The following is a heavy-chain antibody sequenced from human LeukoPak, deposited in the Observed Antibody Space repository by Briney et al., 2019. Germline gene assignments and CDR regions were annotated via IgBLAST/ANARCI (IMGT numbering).Heavy chain of an antibody. CDR3: ARQDYYDSSGYYSTGHFDY. J-gene: IGHJ4*02. CDR1: GGSIRRSSYY. Sequence: SETLSLTCTVSGGSIRRSSYYWGWIRQPPGKGLEWIGSICYSGSTYYNPSLKSRVTISVDTSKNQFSLKLSSVTAADTAVYYCARQDYYDSSGYYSTGHFDYWGQGTLVTVSS. V-gene: IGHV4-39*01. D-gene: IGHD3-22*01. CDR2: ICYSGST.